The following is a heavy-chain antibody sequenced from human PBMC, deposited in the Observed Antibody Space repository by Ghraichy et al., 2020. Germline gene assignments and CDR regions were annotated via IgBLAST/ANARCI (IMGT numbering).Heavy chain of an antibody. V-gene: IGHV3-9*01. CDR1: GFSFKDEA. Sequence: GGSLRLSCAASGFSFKDEAMQWVRQAPGKGLEWVSTITWDSQSIGYADSVKGRFTISRDNAKQSLYLQMNDVRADDTALYYCAKGNSQGGYYYYYFFMDVWGKGTPVTVSS. CDR2: ITWDSQSI. D-gene: IGHD3-16*01. CDR3: AKGNSQGGYYYYYFFMDV. J-gene: IGHJ6*03.